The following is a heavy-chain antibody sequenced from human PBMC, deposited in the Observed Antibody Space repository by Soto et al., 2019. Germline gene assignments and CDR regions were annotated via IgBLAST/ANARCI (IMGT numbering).Heavy chain of an antibody. D-gene: IGHD2-21*01. J-gene: IGHJ3*01. Sequence: PGESLKISCKGSGYSFTSYWIGWVRQMPGKGLEWVGIIYPGDSDTRYSPSFQGQVTISADTTISTAYLQWSSLKASDTAMYYCARLAYCGGECSNDAFDFWGQGTMVTVSS. CDR2: IYPGDSDT. V-gene: IGHV5-51*01. CDR1: GYSFTSYW. CDR3: ARLAYCGGECSNDAFDF.